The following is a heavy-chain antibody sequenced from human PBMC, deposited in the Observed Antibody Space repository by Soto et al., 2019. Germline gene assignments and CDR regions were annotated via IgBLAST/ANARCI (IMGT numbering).Heavy chain of an antibody. CDR2: IIPIFGTA. V-gene: IGHV1-69*13. Sequence: RASVKVSCKASGGTFSSYAISWVRQAPGQGLEWMGGIIPIFGTANYAQKFQGRVTITADESTSTAYMELSSLRSEDTAVYYCARGIIAAAGLFDYWGQGTLVTVSS. CDR1: GGTFSSYA. CDR3: ARGIIAAAGLFDY. D-gene: IGHD6-13*01. J-gene: IGHJ4*02.